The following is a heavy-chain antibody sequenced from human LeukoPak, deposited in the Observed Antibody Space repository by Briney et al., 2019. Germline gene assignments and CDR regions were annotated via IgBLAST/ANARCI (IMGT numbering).Heavy chain of an antibody. V-gene: IGHV1-2*02. Sequence: GASVKVSCKASGYTFTGYYMHWVRQAPGQGLEWMGWINPNSGGTNYAQKFQGRVTITADESTSTAYMELSSLRSEDTAVYYCARVGCSSTSCYSRDSWFDPWGQGTLVTVSS. D-gene: IGHD2-2*01. CDR2: INPNSGGT. J-gene: IGHJ5*02. CDR3: ARVGCSSTSCYSRDSWFDP. CDR1: GYTFTGYY.